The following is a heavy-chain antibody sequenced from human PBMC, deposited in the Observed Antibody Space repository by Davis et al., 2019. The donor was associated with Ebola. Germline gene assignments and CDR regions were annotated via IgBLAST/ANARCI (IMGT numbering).Heavy chain of an antibody. D-gene: IGHD6-19*01. CDR1: GFLFGTYT. Sequence: GESLKISCAASGFLFGTYTMNWVRQAPGQGLEWVASIDSASNAIHYADASQGRFTISRDNAKNSLYLQMNSLRAEDTAVYYCARDSGWSGVVSWGQGTLVTVSS. V-gene: IGHV3-21*04. CDR3: ARDSGWSGVVS. CDR2: IDSASNAI. J-gene: IGHJ5*01.